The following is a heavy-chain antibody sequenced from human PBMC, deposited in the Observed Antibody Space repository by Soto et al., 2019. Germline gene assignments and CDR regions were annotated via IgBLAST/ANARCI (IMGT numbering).Heavy chain of an antibody. V-gene: IGHV3-23*01. D-gene: IGHD2-15*01. CDR1: GFTFSSYA. J-gene: IGHJ5*02. Sequence: PRLSCAASGFTFSSYAMSWVRQAPGKGLEWVSAISGSGGSTYYADSVKGRFTISRDNSKNTLYLQMNSLRAEDTAVYYWAKGTNIEGRLLLRGKWFDPWGQGTLATVSS. CDR2: ISGSGGST. CDR3: AKGTNIEGRLLLRGKWFDP.